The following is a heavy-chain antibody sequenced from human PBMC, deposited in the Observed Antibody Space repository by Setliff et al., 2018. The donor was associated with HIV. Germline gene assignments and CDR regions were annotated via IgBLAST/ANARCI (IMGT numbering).Heavy chain of an antibody. CDR3: ASKVYCTNGVCLDAFDI. Sequence: GASVKVSCKASGYTFTGYYIHWVRQAPGQGLEWMGRIIPNSGGTNYAQKFQGRVTMTRDTSISTAYMELSRLRSDDTAVYYCASKVYCTNGVCLDAFDIWGQGTKVTVS. CDR2: IIPNSGGT. J-gene: IGHJ3*02. CDR1: GYTFTGYY. V-gene: IGHV1-2*06. D-gene: IGHD2-8*01.